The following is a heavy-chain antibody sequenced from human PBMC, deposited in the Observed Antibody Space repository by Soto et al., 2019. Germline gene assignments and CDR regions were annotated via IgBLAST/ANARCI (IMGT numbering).Heavy chain of an antibody. D-gene: IGHD2-15*01. CDR3: ARDLPQYCSAGSCYPDS. V-gene: IGHV3-30-3*01. J-gene: IGHJ4*02. Sequence: QVQLVESGGGVVQPGRSLRLSCAASGFTFSTYAMHGVRQAPGKGLAWVAIISYHGSNKYYADSVKGRFTISRDDHNNTLYLQMNSLRPEDTAVYYCARDLPQYCSAGSCYPDSWGQGTLVTVSS. CDR1: GFTFSTYA. CDR2: ISYHGSNK.